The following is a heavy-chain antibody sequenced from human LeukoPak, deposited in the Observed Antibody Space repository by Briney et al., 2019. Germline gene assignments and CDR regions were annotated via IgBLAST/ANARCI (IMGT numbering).Heavy chain of an antibody. D-gene: IGHD4-11*01. J-gene: IGHJ4*02. CDR3: TTATSVGVKLY. Sequence: PGWSLRLSCAASGFTFTNAWMSWVRQAPGKGLEWVGRIKSKTDGGTTDYAAPVKGRFTISRDDSKNTLYLQMNSLKTEDTAMYYCTTATSVGVKLYWGQGTLVTVSS. CDR2: IKSKTDGGTT. CDR1: GFTFTNAW. V-gene: IGHV3-15*01.